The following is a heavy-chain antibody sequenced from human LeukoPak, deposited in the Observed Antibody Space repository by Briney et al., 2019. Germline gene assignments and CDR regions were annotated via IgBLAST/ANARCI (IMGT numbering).Heavy chain of an antibody. J-gene: IGHJ4*02. CDR1: GGSMTSYY. V-gene: IGHV4-59*01. CDR3: ARHSTVTTKSDN. D-gene: IGHD4-17*01. Sequence: SETLSLTCIVSGGSMTSYYWNWIRQSPEKGLEWIGYIYSSGGTNYNPSLKSRVTISVDTSKNQFSLNLSSVTAADTAVYYCARHSTVTTKSDNWGQGTLVTVSS. CDR2: IYSSGGT.